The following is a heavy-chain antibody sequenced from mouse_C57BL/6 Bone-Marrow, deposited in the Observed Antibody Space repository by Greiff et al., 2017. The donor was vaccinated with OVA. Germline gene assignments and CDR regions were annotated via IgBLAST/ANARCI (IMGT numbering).Heavy chain of an antibody. D-gene: IGHD2-2*01. CDR2: IDPSDSYT. Sequence: QVQLQQPGAELVRPGTSVKLSCKASGYTFTSYWMHWVKQRPGQGLEWIGVIDPSDSYTNYNQKFKGKATLTVDTSSSTAYMQLSSLTSEDSAVYYCARHDYGYHWGQGTTLTVSS. V-gene: IGHV1-59*01. CDR3: ARHDYGYH. CDR1: GYTFTSYW. J-gene: IGHJ2*01.